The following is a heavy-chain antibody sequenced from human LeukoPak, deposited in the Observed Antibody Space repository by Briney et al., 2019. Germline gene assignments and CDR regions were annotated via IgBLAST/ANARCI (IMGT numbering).Heavy chain of an antibody. V-gene: IGHV3-53*01. Sequence: GGSLRLSCAASGFIVSSNYMTWVRQAPGKGLEWVSVIYSGDSTYYADSVKGRFTISRDSSKNTLYLQMNGLRAEDTAVYYCARDSTATTTDYWGQGALVTVSS. CDR2: IYSGDST. CDR3: ARDSTATTTDY. J-gene: IGHJ4*02. CDR1: GFIVSSNY. D-gene: IGHD4-17*01.